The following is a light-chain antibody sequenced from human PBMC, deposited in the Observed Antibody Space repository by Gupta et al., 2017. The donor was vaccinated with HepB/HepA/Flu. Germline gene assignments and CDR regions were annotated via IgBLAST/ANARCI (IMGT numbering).Light chain of an antibody. Sequence: DIQMTQSPSSLSASVGDRVTITCRASQNIYNLLNWYQQKPGKAPKLLIYGTSSLQTGVPSRFSGSGSGTEFTLTIRRLQPEDFAIYYCQQTDNSPRTFGQGTKVDIK. CDR1: QNIYNL. V-gene: IGKV1-39*01. J-gene: IGKJ2*01. CDR2: GTS. CDR3: QQTDNSPRT.